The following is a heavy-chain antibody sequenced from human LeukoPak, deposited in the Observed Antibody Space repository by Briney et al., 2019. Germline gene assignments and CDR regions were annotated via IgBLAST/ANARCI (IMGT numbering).Heavy chain of an antibody. D-gene: IGHD3-3*01. CDR3: ARDRYYDFWSGYDEDYYYGMDV. Sequence: PGGSLRLSCAASGFTFSDYYMSWIRQAPGKGLEWVSYISSSGSTIYYADSVKGRFTISRDNAKNSLYLQMNSLRAEDTAVYYCARDRYYDFWSGYDEDYYYGMDVWGQGTTVTVSS. CDR1: GFTFSDYY. V-gene: IGHV3-11*01. J-gene: IGHJ6*02. CDR2: ISSSGSTI.